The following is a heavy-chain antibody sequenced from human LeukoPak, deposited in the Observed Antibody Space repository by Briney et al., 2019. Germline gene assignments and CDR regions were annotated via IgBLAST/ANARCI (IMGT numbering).Heavy chain of an antibody. CDR3: AKDGLRFLEWLLPEGDWFDP. J-gene: IGHJ5*02. D-gene: IGHD3-3*01. CDR2: ISGSGGST. CDR1: GFTFSGFA. V-gene: IGHV3-23*01. Sequence: GGSLRLSCAASGFTFSGFAMSWVRRTPGKGLEWVSAISGSGGSTYYADSVKGRFTISRDNSKNTLYLQMNSLRAEDTAVYYCAKDGLRFLEWLLPEGDWFDPWGQGTLVTVSS.